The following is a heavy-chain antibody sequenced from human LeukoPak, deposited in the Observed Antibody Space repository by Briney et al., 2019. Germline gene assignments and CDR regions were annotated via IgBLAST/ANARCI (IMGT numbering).Heavy chain of an antibody. J-gene: IGHJ4*02. V-gene: IGHV3-48*03. CDR2: ISSSGSTI. CDR1: GSTFSSYE. CDR3: ARDHNGPYTFDY. D-gene: IGHD2-2*02. Sequence: GGSLRLSCAASGSTFSSYEMNWVRQAPGKGLEWVSYISSSGSTIYYADSVKGRFTISREKAKNSLSLHMNSLKIEDTAVYYCARDHNGPYTFDYWGQGTLVTVSS.